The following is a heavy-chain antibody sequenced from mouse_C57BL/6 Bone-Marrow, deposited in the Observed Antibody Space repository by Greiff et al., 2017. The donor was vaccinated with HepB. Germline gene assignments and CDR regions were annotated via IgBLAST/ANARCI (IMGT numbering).Heavy chain of an antibody. CDR3: ARETTVAHYYAMDY. D-gene: IGHD1-1*01. CDR2: IYPRSGNT. CDR1: GYTFTSYG. J-gene: IGHJ4*01. V-gene: IGHV1-81*01. Sequence: VQLQQSGAELARPGASVKLSCKASGYTFTSYGISWVKQRTGQGLEWIGEIYPRSGNTYYNEKFKGKATLTADKSSSTAYMELRSLTSEDSAVYVCARETTVAHYYAMDYWGQGTSVTVSS.